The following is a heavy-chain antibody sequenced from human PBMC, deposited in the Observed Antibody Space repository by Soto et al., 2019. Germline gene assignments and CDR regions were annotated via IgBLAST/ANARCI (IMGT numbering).Heavy chain of an antibody. J-gene: IGHJ6*02. D-gene: IGHD6-19*01. V-gene: IGHV1-18*01. CDR3: ARDDPIAVAGTDYYYYGMDV. CDR2: ISAYNGNT. Sequence: QVQLVQSGAEAKKPGASVKVSCKASGYTFTSYGISWVRQAPGQGLEWMGWISAYNGNTNYAQKLQGRVTMTTDTSTSTAYMELRSLRSDDTAVYYCARDDPIAVAGTDYYYYGMDVWGQGTTVTVSS. CDR1: GYTFTSYG.